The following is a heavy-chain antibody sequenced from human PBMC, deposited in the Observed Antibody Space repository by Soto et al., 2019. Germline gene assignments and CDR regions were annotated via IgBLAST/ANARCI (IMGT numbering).Heavy chain of an antibody. J-gene: IGHJ5*02. V-gene: IGHV3-23*01. CDR3: AKGGPFTGGFDP. CDR2: IPGRSAVP. Sequence: EGQLLQSGGDLVQPGGSLTLSCAGSGLTLRSYAMTWIRQTPEKGLEWVSTIPGRSAVPSYAVSVNGRFTVSRDNSKNTLYLQMNSLKPDDTAIYYCAKGGPFTGGFDPWGQGTRVTVSA. CDR1: GLTLRSYA. D-gene: IGHD3-16*01.